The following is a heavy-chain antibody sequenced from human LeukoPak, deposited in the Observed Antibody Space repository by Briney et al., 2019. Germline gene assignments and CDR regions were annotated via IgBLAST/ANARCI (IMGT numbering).Heavy chain of an antibody. CDR2: ISGSGGST. CDR1: GFTFSGYA. V-gene: IGHV3-23*01. D-gene: IGHD6-13*01. J-gene: IGHJ4*02. CDR3: AKLIAAANPLHY. Sequence: GGSLRLSCAASGFTFSGYAMSWVRQAPGKGLEWVSAISGSGGSTYYADSVKGRFTISRDNSKNTQYLQMNSLRAEDTAVYYCAKLIAAANPLHYWGQGTLVTVSS.